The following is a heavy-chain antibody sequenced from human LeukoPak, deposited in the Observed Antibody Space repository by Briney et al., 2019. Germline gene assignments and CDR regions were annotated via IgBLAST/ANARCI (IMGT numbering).Heavy chain of an antibody. D-gene: IGHD1-7*01. V-gene: IGHV1-58*02. J-gene: IGHJ4*02. CDR2: IVVGSGNT. CDR1: GFTYTTST. CDR3: AAASDNWNYSGYDY. Sequence: SVKVSCKASGFTYTTSTMHWVRQARGHRLAWIGWIVVGSGNTNYAQKFQERVTITRDMSTSTAYMELSSLRSEDTAVYYCAAASDNWNYSGYDYWGQGTLVTVSS.